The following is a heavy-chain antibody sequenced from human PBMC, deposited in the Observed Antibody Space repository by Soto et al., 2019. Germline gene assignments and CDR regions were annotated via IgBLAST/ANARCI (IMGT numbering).Heavy chain of an antibody. V-gene: IGHV3-74*01. CDR2: ISDDGSTA. J-gene: IGHJ4*02. D-gene: IGHD1-1*01. Sequence: VGSLRLSCAVSGFTFSAYWMHWVRQVPGKGLTWVSRISDDGSTATYADSVKGRFIISRDNAKNTLYLEMNTLRADDSGLYYCARGPRVSSTGTGAHWGRGTLVTVSS. CDR1: GFTFSAYW. CDR3: ARGPRVSSTGTGAH.